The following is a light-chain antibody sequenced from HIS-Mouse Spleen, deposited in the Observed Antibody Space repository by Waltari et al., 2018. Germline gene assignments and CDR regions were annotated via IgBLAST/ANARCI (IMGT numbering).Light chain of an antibody. V-gene: IGLV1-51*01. CDR2: DNN. CDR1: SSNIGNNY. Sequence: QSVLTQPPSVSAAPGQKVTIPCSGSSSNIGNNYVSWYQQLPGTAPKLPIYDNNKRPSGIPDRFSGSKSGTSATLGITGLQTGDEADYYCGTWDSSLSSYVFGTGTKVTVL. J-gene: IGLJ1*01. CDR3: GTWDSSLSSYV.